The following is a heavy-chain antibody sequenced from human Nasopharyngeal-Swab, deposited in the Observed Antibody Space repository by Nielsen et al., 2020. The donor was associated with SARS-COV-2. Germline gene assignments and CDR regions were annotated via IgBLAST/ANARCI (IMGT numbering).Heavy chain of an antibody. CDR3: ARGNVEPVQLERRVYYYYYMDV. D-gene: IGHD1-1*01. V-gene: IGHV3-13*04. CDR2: IATAGDT. Sequence: ESLKISCAASGFTFSSYDMHWVRQATGKGLEWVSAIATAGDTYYPGSVKGRFTISRENAKNSLYLQMNSLRAGDTAVYYCARGNVEPVQLERRVYYYYYMDVWGKGTTVTVSS. J-gene: IGHJ6*03. CDR1: GFTFSSYD.